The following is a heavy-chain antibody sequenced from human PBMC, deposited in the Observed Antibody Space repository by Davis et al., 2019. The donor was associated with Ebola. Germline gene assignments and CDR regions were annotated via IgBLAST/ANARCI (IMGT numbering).Heavy chain of an antibody. V-gene: IGHV4-34*01. D-gene: IGHD4-17*01. CDR1: GGSFSGYY. J-gene: IGHJ4*02. CDR3: ARRGVYGDYRYYFDY. Sequence: MPSETLSLTCAVYGGSFSGYYWSWIRQPPGKGLEWIGEINHSGSTNYNPSLKSRLTISVDTSKNQFSLKLSSVTAADTAVYYCARRGVYGDYRYYFDYWGQGTLATVSS. CDR2: INHSGST.